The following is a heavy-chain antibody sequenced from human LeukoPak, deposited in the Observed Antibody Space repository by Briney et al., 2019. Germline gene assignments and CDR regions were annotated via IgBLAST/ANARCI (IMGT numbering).Heavy chain of an antibody. V-gene: IGHV3-30*04. D-gene: IGHD6-13*01. J-gene: IGHJ4*02. CDR1: GFTFSSYA. CDR3: ARPKQTQQLVSPFDY. Sequence: GRSLRLSCAASGFTFSSYAMHWVRQAPGKGLEWVAVISYDGSNKYYADSVKGRFTISRDNSKNTLYLQMNSLRAEDTAVYYCARPKQTQQLVSPFDYWGQGTLVTVSS. CDR2: ISYDGSNK.